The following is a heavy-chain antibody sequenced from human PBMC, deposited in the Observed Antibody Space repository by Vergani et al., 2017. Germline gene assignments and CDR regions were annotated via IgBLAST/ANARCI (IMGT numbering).Heavy chain of an antibody. D-gene: IGHD5-18*01. V-gene: IGHV4-39*01. Sequence: QLQLQESGPGLVKPSETLSLTCTVSGGSISSSSYYWGWIRQPPGKGLEWIGSIYYSGSTYYNPSLKSLVTISVDTSKNQFSLKLSSVTAADTAVYYCAAGYSYGNWFDPWGQGTLVTVSS. J-gene: IGHJ5*02. CDR2: IYYSGST. CDR3: AAGYSYGNWFDP. CDR1: GGSISSSSYY.